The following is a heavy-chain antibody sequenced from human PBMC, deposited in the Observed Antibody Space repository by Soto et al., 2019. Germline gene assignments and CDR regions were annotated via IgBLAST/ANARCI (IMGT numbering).Heavy chain of an antibody. CDR1: GYIFTSYY. Sequence: ASVKVSCKASGYIFTSYYIHWVRQAPGQGLEWMGWVSPDHGNAGYAQHFQGRLTLTTNTSINTAYMELNSLTSEDTAVYYCEVTTGSWGQGTMVTVSS. D-gene: IGHD1-1*01. J-gene: IGHJ4*02. V-gene: IGHV1-8*01. CDR2: VSPDHGNA. CDR3: EVTTGS.